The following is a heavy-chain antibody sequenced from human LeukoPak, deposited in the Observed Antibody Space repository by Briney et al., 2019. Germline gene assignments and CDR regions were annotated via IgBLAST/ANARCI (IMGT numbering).Heavy chain of an antibody. D-gene: IGHD6-19*01. Sequence: GGSLRLSCVVSGLTFSNCRMTWVRQAPGRGLEWVANIKEDGTETSYVGSVKGRFTISRDNAKNSLYLQMNSLRVEDTAVYYCARDASVAVAGNIFTHFDSWGQGTLVTVSS. J-gene: IGHJ4*02. CDR2: IKEDGTET. CDR1: GLTFSNCR. CDR3: ARDASVAVAGNIFTHFDS. V-gene: IGHV3-7*01.